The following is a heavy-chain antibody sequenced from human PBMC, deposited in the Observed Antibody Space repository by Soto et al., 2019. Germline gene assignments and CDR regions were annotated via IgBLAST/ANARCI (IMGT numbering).Heavy chain of an antibody. Sequence: PSETLSLTCTVSGDSINNYYWSWIRQPPGKRLEWIGYIYYTGSTIYNPSLESRVTMSVDTSKNQFSLKLNSVNAADTAVYYCAKYRRTEAEGFTLDYWGRGTLVTVSS. V-gene: IGHV4-59*01. J-gene: IGHJ4*02. CDR3: AKYRRTEAEGFTLDY. CDR2: IYYTGST. D-gene: IGHD6-13*01. CDR1: GDSINNYY.